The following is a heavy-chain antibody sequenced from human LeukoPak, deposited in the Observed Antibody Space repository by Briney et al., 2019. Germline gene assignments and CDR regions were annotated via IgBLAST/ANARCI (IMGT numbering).Heavy chain of an antibody. CDR3: ASLIAAAGLDY. V-gene: IGHV4-39*01. CDR2: IYYSGST. D-gene: IGHD6-13*01. J-gene: IGHJ4*02. CDR1: GGSISSSSYY. Sequence: SETLSLTCTVSGGSISSSSYYWGWIRQPPGKGLEWIGSIYYSGSTYYNPSLKSRVTISVDTSKNQFSPKLSSVTAADTAVYYCASLIAAAGLDYWGQGTLVTVSS.